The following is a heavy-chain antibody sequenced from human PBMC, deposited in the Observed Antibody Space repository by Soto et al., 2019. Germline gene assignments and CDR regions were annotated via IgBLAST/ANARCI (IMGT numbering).Heavy chain of an antibody. CDR3: ARGPLDCSSTSCYHYYYYMDV. V-gene: IGHV1-8*01. Sequence: ASVKVSCKASGYTFTSYDINWVRQATGQGLEWMGWMNPNSGNTGYAQKFQGRVTMTRNTSISTAYMELSSLRSEDTAVYYCARGPLDCSSTSCYHYYYYMDVWGKGTTVTVSS. J-gene: IGHJ6*03. CDR1: GYTFTSYD. CDR2: MNPNSGNT. D-gene: IGHD2-2*01.